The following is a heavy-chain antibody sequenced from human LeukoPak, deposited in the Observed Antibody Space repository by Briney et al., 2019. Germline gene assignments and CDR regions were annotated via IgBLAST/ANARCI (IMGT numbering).Heavy chain of an antibody. J-gene: IGHJ4*02. CDR1: RFTFSSYG. V-gene: IGHV3-23*01. Sequence: GGSLRLSCAASRFTFSSYGLSWVRQAPGKGLEWVSAISGSGAKTYYADSVKGRFTISRDNSKNTLYLQVNSLRAEDTAVYYCAKDGGSYQFDYWGREPWSPSPQ. CDR3: AKDGGSYQFDY. D-gene: IGHD1-26*01. CDR2: ISGSGAKT.